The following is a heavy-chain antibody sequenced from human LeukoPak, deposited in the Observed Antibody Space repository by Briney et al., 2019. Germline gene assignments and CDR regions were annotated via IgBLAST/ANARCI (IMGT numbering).Heavy chain of an antibody. V-gene: IGHV1-2*02. D-gene: IGHD6-13*01. CDR1: GYTFTGYY. J-gene: IGHJ6*03. Sequence: ASVKVSCKASGYTFTGYYMHWVRQAPGQGLEWMGWINPNSGGTNYAQKFQGRVTMTRDTSISTAYMELSRLRSEDTAVYYCARDPTSSSLHYYMDVWGKGTTVTVSS. CDR3: ARDPTSSSLHYYMDV. CDR2: INPNSGGT.